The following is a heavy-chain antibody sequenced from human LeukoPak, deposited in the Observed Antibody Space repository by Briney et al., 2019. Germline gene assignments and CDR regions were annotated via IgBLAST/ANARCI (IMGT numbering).Heavy chain of an antibody. CDR3: ARDPPGSYDFWSGNYYYYYYGMDV. CDR2: ISYDGSNK. J-gene: IGHJ6*02. D-gene: IGHD3-3*01. Sequence: GGSLRLSCAASGFTFSSYAMHWVRQAPGKGLEWVAVISYDGSNKYYADSVKGRFTISRDNSKNTLYLQMNGLRAEDTAVYYCARDPPGSYDFWSGNYYYYYYGMDVWGQGTTVTVSS. V-gene: IGHV3-30-3*01. CDR1: GFTFSSYA.